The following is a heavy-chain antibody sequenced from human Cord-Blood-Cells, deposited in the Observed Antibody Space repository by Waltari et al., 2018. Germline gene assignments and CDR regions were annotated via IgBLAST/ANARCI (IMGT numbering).Heavy chain of an antibody. CDR2: INSDGSST. V-gene: IGHV3-74*01. CDR3: ARRLVGATLNDAFDI. CDR1: GFTFSSYW. J-gene: IGHJ3*02. Sequence: EVQLVESGGGLVQPGGSLRLSCAASGFTFSSYWMHWVGQAPGKGLVWVSRINSDGSSTSYADSVKGRFTISRDNAKNTLYLQMNSLRAEDTAVYYCARRLVGATLNDAFDIWGQGTMVTVSS. D-gene: IGHD2-15*01.